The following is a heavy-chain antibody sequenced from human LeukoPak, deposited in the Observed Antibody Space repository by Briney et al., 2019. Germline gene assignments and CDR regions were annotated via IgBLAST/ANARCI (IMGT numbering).Heavy chain of an antibody. CDR1: GFTFSSYG. J-gene: IGHJ6*03. CDR2: IRYDGSNK. V-gene: IGHV3-30*02. CDR3: ANQGGGPRYYYYYMDV. D-gene: IGHD1-26*01. Sequence: GGSLRLSCAASGFTFSSYGMHWVRQAPGKGLEWVAFIRYDGSNKYYADSVKGRFTISRDNSKNTLYLQMNSLRAEDTAVYYCANQGGGPRYYYYYMDVWGKGTTVTISS.